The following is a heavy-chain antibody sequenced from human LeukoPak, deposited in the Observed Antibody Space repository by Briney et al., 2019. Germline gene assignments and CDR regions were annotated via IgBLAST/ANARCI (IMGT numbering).Heavy chain of an antibody. D-gene: IGHD3-9*01. V-gene: IGHV1-18*01. CDR2: ISAYNGNT. Sequence: ASVKVSCKASGYTFTSYGISWVRQAPGQGLEWMGWISAYNGNTNYAQKLQGRVTMTTDTSTSTAYMELRSPRSDDTAVYYCARDRGIRYFDWPRFDPWGQGTLVTVSS. J-gene: IGHJ5*02. CDR3: ARDRGIRYFDWPRFDP. CDR1: GYTFTSYG.